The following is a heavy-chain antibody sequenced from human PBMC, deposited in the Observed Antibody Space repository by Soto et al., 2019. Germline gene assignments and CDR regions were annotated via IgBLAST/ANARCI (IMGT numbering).Heavy chain of an antibody. CDR3: ARGDATKIVVTTYYGMDV. D-gene: IGHD4-17*01. Sequence: QVQLVQSGAEVKKPGSSVKVSCKASGGTLSNYGIGWVRQAPGQGLEWMGGIIPVFGTANYAQKFQGRVTITADESTGTVYMEVSSLRSEDTAVYYCARGDATKIVVTTYYGMDVWGQGTTVTVSS. J-gene: IGHJ6*02. V-gene: IGHV1-69*12. CDR2: IIPVFGTA. CDR1: GGTLSNYG.